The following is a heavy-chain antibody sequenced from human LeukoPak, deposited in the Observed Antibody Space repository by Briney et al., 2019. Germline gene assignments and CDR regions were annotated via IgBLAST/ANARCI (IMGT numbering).Heavy chain of an antibody. J-gene: IGHJ3*02. Sequence: GSLSLSCAASGFAFSSHTINWVRQAPGKGLEWVSSISSGSTIIYYADSVKGRFTISRDNGRNSLYLQMNSLRADDTAVYYCARKPITGTTLGPFDMWGQGTMVTVSS. CDR3: ARKPITGTTLGPFDM. V-gene: IGHV3-48*01. CDR2: ISSGSTII. CDR1: GFAFSSHT. D-gene: IGHD1-7*01.